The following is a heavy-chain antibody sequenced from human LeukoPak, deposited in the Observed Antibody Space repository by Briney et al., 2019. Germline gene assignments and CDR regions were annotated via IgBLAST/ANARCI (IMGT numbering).Heavy chain of an antibody. V-gene: IGHV4-59*01. CDR3: ARDGLYGSGRNGMDV. CDR1: GGSISSYY. J-gene: IGHJ6*04. CDR2: IYYSGST. D-gene: IGHD3-10*01. Sequence: PSETLSLTCTVSGGSISSYYWSWIRQPPGKGLEWIGYIYYSGSTNCNPSLKSRVTISVDTSKNQFSLKLSSVTAADTAVYYCARDGLYGSGRNGMDVWGKGTTVTVSS.